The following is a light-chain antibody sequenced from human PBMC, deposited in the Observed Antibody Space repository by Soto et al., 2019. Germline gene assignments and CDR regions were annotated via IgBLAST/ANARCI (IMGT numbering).Light chain of an antibody. Sequence: EIVLTQSPGTLSLSPGERATLSCRASQSVSATYLAWYQQKPGQAPRLLMFGASSRATGIPDRFSGSGSVTDFTITISRLEPEDFAVYYCQQYGNSPVTFGQGTKVEIK. CDR2: GAS. CDR1: QSVSATY. V-gene: IGKV3-20*01. CDR3: QQYGNSPVT. J-gene: IGKJ1*01.